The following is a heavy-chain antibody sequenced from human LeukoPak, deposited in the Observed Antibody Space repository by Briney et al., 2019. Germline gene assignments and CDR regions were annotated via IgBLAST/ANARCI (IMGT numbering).Heavy chain of an antibody. CDR2: INPSGGST. CDR3: ARATWYGGNPSGAFDI. D-gene: IGHD4/OR15-4a*01. Sequence: ASVKVSCKASGYTFTGYYIYWVRQAPGQGLEWMGIINPSGGSTDYAQKFQGRVTMTRDTSTTTVYMELSSLRSEDTAVYYCARATWYGGNPSGAFDIWGQGTMVTVSS. CDR1: GYTFTGYY. V-gene: IGHV1-46*01. J-gene: IGHJ3*02.